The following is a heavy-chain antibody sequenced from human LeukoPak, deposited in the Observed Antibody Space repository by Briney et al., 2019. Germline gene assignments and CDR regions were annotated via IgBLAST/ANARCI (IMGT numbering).Heavy chain of an antibody. CDR1: GFTFSNAW. CDR3: AKDLAITMVRGVIIYFDY. Sequence: GGSLRLSCAASGFTFSNAWMSWVRQAPGKGLEWVSAISGSGGSTYYADSVKGRFTISRDNSKNTLYLQMNSLRAEDTAVYYCAKDLAITMVRGVIIYFDYWGQGTLVTVSS. D-gene: IGHD3-10*01. J-gene: IGHJ4*02. CDR2: ISGSGGST. V-gene: IGHV3-23*01.